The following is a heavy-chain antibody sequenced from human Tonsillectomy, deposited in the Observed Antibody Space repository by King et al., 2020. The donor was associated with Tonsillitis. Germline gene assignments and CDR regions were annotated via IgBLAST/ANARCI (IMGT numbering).Heavy chain of an antibody. J-gene: IGHJ6*03. CDR1: GGSFSGYY. CDR2: INHSGST. CDR3: ARRLSITMVRGVDYYYMDV. V-gene: IGHV4-34*01. D-gene: IGHD3-10*01. Sequence: VQLQQWGAGLLKPSETLSLTCAVYGGSFSGYYWSWIRQPPGKGLEWIGEINHSGSTNYNPSLESRVTISVDTSKNQFSLKLSSVTAADTAVYYCARRLSITMVRGVDYYYMDVWGKGTTVTVSS.